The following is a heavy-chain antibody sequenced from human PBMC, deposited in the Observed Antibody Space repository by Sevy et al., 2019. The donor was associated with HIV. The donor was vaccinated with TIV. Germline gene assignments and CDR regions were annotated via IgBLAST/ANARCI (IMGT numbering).Heavy chain of an antibody. CDR2: IYTSGST. Sequence: SGTLSLTCTVSGGSISSYYWSWIRQPAGKGLEWIGRIYTSGSTNYNPSLKSRVTMSVDTSKNQFSLKLSSVTAADTAVYYCARDGLGYCSGGSCYSFWFDPWGQGTLVTVSS. V-gene: IGHV4-4*07. D-gene: IGHD2-15*01. CDR3: ARDGLGYCSGGSCYSFWFDP. CDR1: GGSISSYY. J-gene: IGHJ5*02.